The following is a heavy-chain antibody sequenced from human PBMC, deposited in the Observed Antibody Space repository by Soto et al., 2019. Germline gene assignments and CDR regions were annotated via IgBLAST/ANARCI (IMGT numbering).Heavy chain of an antibody. Sequence: QVQLQQWGAGLLKPSETLSLTCAVYGGSFSGYYWSWIRQPPGKGLEWIGEINHSGSTNYNPSLKSRVTISVDTSKHQFSLKLSSVTAADTAVYYCARGKVIAARPSYYGMDVWGQGTTVTVSS. V-gene: IGHV4-34*01. CDR2: INHSGST. J-gene: IGHJ6*02. CDR3: ARGKVIAARPSYYGMDV. D-gene: IGHD6-6*01. CDR1: GGSFSGYY.